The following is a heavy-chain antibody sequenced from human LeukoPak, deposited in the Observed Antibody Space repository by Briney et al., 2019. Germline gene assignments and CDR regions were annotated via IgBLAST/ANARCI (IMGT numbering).Heavy chain of an antibody. D-gene: IGHD3-22*01. CDR2: IKSDGST. Sequence: GGSLRLSCAASGFTFSSYWMHWVRQAPGKGLVWVSRIKSDGSTRYSDSVKGRFTISRDNAKNTVSLQMNSLRAEDTGVYYCARAPSEIGGYYPEYFRHWGQGTLVTVPP. CDR3: ARAPSEIGGYYPEYFRH. V-gene: IGHV3-74*01. J-gene: IGHJ1*01. CDR1: GFTFSSYW.